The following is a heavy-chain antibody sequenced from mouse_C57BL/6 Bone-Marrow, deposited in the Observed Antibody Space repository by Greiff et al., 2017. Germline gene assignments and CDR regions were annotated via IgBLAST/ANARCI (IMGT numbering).Heavy chain of an antibody. CDR1: GFSLTSYG. J-gene: IGHJ4*01. CDR3: ARDGLRLRHYYAMDY. CDR2: IWSDGST. V-gene: IGHV2-6*03. D-gene: IGHD2-4*01. Sequence: VKLVESGPGLVAPSQSLSITCTVSGFSLTSYGVHWVRQPPGKGLEWLVVIWSDGSTTYNSALKSRLSISKDNSKSQVFLKMNSLQTDDTAMYYCARDGLRLRHYYAMDYWGQGTSVTVSS.